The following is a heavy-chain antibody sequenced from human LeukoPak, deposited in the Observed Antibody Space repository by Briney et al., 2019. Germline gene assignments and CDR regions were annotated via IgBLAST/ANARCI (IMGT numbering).Heavy chain of an antibody. D-gene: IGHD2-15*01. CDR2: IYHSGST. Sequence: PSETLSLTCAVSGGSISSGGYSWSWIRQPPGKGLEWIGYIYHSGSTYYNPSLKSRVTISVDRSKNQFSLKLSSVTAADTAVYYCGRVTGYCSGGSCYGDAYFDYWGQGTLVTVSS. CDR3: GRVTGYCSGGSCYGDAYFDY. V-gene: IGHV4-30-2*01. CDR1: GGSISSGGYS. J-gene: IGHJ4*02.